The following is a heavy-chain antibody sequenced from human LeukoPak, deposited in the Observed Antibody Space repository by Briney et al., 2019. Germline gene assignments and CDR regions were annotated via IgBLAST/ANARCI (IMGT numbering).Heavy chain of an antibody. Sequence: GGSLRLSCAASGFTFSSHGMHWVRQAPGKGLEWVAFIRYDGSNKYYADSVKGRFTISRDNSKNTLYLQMNSLRAEDTAVYYCAKDSNYDYVWGSYRPKGDAFDIWGQGTMVTVSS. CDR2: IRYDGSNK. D-gene: IGHD3-16*02. V-gene: IGHV3-30*02. J-gene: IGHJ3*02. CDR3: AKDSNYDYVWGSYRPKGDAFDI. CDR1: GFTFSSHG.